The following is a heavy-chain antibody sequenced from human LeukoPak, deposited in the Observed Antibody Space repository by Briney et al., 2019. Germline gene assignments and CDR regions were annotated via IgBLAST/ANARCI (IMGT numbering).Heavy chain of an antibody. J-gene: IGHJ4*02. D-gene: IGHD5-18*01. CDR1: GFTFSSYS. Sequence: PGGSLRLSCAASGFTFSSYSMNWVRQAPGKGLEWVSSISSSSSYIYYTDSVKGRFTISRDNAKNSLYLQMNSLRAEDTAVYYCARDLGSYGYRYYFDYWGQGTLVTVSS. V-gene: IGHV3-21*01. CDR2: ISSSSSYI. CDR3: ARDLGSYGYRYYFDY.